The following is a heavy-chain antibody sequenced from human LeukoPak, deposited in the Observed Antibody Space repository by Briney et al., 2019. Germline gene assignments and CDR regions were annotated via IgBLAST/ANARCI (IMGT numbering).Heavy chain of an antibody. CDR3: ARDRGAGPDY. D-gene: IGHD3-10*01. CDR1: GGSISSYY. CDR2: IYYSGST. V-gene: IGHV4-59*01. J-gene: IGHJ4*02. Sequence: SETLSLTCTVSGGSISSYYWSWIRQPPGKGLEWIGYIYYSGSTNYNPSLKSRVTISVDTSKNQFSLKLSSVTAADTAIYYCARDRGAGPDYWGQGTLVTVSS.